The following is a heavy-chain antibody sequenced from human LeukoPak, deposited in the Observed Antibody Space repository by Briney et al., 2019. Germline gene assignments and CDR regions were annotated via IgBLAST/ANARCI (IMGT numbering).Heavy chain of an antibody. CDR2: IKQDGSEK. Sequence: GGSLRLSCAASGFTFSSYWMSWVRQAPGKGLEWVANIKQDGSEKYYVDSVKGRFTISGDNAKNSLYLQMNSLRAEDTAVYYCARGPDILTDYYYYGMDVWGQGTTVTVSS. CDR1: GFTFSSYW. V-gene: IGHV3-7*01. D-gene: IGHD3-9*01. CDR3: ARGPDILTDYYYYGMDV. J-gene: IGHJ6*02.